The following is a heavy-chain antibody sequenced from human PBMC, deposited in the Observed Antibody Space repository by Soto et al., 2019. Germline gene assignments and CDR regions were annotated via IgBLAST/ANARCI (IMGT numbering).Heavy chain of an antibody. V-gene: IGHV3-74*01. J-gene: IGHJ3*02. CDR3: ARDTVPGTVEAFDI. CDR1: GFTFSSYW. CDR2: INNDGGST. D-gene: IGHD6-19*01. Sequence: GGSLRLSCAASGFTFSSYWMHWVRQAPGKGLLWVSRINNDGGSTVYADSVKGRFTISRDNAKNTLSLQMNSLRAEDTAVYYCARDTVPGTVEAFDIWGQGTMVTVSS.